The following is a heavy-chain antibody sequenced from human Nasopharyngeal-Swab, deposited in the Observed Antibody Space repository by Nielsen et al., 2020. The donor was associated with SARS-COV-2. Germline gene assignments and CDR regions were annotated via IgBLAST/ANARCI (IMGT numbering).Heavy chain of an antibody. Sequence: GGSLRLSCVASGFTFENYAMHWVRQSPGKGLEWVSGVSWNSGTLTYADSVKGRFTISRDNAKNSLYLQMNSLRSEDTAFYYCAKANLGYCSSASCYPYFYYMDVWDKGTTVTVSS. CDR3: AKANLGYCSSASCYPYFYYMDV. CDR2: VSWNSGTL. CDR1: GFTFENYA. J-gene: IGHJ6*03. D-gene: IGHD2-2*01. V-gene: IGHV3-9*01.